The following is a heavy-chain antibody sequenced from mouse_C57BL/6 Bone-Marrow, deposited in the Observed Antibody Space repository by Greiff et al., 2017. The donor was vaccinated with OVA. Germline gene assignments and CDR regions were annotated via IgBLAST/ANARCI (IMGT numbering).Heavy chain of an antibody. CDR1: GYTFTSYW. Sequence: QVQLQQPGAELVKPGASVKMSCKASGYTFTSYWITWVKQRPGQGLEWLGDINPGSGSTNYNEKFKSTATLTVDTSSSTAFMQLSSVTSEDAAVDYGSINLLLRLRRGAMDYWGQGTAVTVSS. V-gene: IGHV1-55*01. CDR3: SINLLLRLRRGAMDY. CDR2: INPGSGST. J-gene: IGHJ4*01. D-gene: IGHD2-2*01.